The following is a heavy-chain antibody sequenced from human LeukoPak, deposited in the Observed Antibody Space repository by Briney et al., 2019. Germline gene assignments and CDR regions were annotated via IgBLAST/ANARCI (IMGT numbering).Heavy chain of an antibody. J-gene: IGHJ4*02. V-gene: IGHV1-8*03. CDR1: GYTFTSYG. CDR3: TRETSSRYFDF. Sequence: ASVKVSCKASGYTFTSYGISWVRQAPGQGLEWMGWMNPNSGNTGYAQRFQGRVTITRNTSISTAYMELSSLTSEDTGVYYCTRETSSRYFDFWGQGTLVTVSS. CDR2: MNPNSGNT.